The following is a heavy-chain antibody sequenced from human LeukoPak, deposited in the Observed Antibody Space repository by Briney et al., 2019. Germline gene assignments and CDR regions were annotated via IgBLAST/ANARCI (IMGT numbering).Heavy chain of an antibody. D-gene: IGHD4-17*01. CDR3: ARVSTTGDYGDHEYYFDY. CDR1: GYTFTGYY. V-gene: IGHV1-2*02. Sequence: ASVKVSCKASGYTFTGYYMRWVRRAPGQGLEWMGWINPNSGGTNYAQKFQGRVTMTRDTSISTAYMELSRLRSDDTAVYYCARVSTTGDYGDHEYYFDYWGQGTLVTVSS. CDR2: INPNSGGT. J-gene: IGHJ4*02.